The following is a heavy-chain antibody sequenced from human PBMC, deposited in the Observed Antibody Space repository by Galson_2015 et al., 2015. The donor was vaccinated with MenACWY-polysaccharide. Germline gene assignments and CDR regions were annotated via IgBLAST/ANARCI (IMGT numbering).Heavy chain of an antibody. J-gene: IGHJ5*02. D-gene: IGHD1-26*01. CDR2: MNPNSGNT. V-gene: IGHV1-8*01. CDR1: GYTFTNYD. CDR3: AREPTHSGSFGWFDP. Sequence: SVKVSCKASGYTFTNYDVNWVRQATGQGLEWMGWMNPNSGNTGYAQKFQGRVTMTRNTSINTAYMELSSLKFEDTAMYYCAREPTHSGSFGWFDPWGQGTLVTVSP.